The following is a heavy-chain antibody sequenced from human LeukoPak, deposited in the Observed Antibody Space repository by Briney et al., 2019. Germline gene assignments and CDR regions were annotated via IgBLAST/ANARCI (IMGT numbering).Heavy chain of an antibody. J-gene: IGHJ4*02. CDR3: ARDTRYFDWLLVGFDY. D-gene: IGHD3-9*01. Sequence: GGPLRLSCAASGFTFSDYYMSWIRQAPGKGQEWVSYISSSGSTIYYADSVKGRFTISRDNAKNSLYLQMNSLRAEDTAVYYCARDTRYFDWLLVGFDYWGQGTLVTVSS. CDR2: ISSSGSTI. CDR1: GFTFSDYY. V-gene: IGHV3-11*01.